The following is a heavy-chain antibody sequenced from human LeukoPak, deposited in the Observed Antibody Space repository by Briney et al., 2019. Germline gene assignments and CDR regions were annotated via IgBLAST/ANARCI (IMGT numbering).Heavy chain of an antibody. CDR3: ARRGLITMVRGVITKANWFDP. J-gene: IGHJ5*02. V-gene: IGHV3-23*01. Sequence: GGSLRLSCAASGFTFSSNAMSWVRQAPGKGLEWVSAISGSGGSTYYADSVKGRFTIPRDNSKNTLYLQMNSLRAEDTAVYYCARRGLITMVRGVITKANWFDPWGQGTLVTVSS. CDR1: GFTFSSNA. CDR2: ISGSGGST. D-gene: IGHD3-10*01.